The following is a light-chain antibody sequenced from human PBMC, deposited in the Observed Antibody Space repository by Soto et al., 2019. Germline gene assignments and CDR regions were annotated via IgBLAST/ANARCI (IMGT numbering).Light chain of an antibody. CDR1: QNISDY. CDR3: QQSYNTWS. Sequence: DIQMTQSPSSLSASVGDRVTITCRASQNISDYLNWYQQKPGKAPKVLIYEASNLQSGVPSRFSGSGSGTDFTLTISSLQAEDFGSYHCQQSYNTWSFGQGTKVEIK. V-gene: IGKV1-39*01. J-gene: IGKJ1*01. CDR2: EAS.